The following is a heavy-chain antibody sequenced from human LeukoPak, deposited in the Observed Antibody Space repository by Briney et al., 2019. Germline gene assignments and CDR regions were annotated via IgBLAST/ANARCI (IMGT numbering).Heavy chain of an antibody. D-gene: IGHD6-13*01. CDR1: GFSFTSYN. CDR3: AKGLHGLAAANHLNDY. V-gene: IGHV3-30*02. CDR2: IRYDGSNK. J-gene: IGHJ4*02. Sequence: GTSLRLSCAASGFSFTSYNFHWVRQAPGKGLEWVAFIRYDGSNKYYADSVKGRFTISRDNSKNTLYLQMNSLRAEDTAVYYCAKGLHGLAAANHLNDYWGQGTLVTVSS.